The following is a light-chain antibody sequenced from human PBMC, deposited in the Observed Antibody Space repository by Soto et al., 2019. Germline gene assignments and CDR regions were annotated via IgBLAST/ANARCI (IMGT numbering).Light chain of an antibody. CDR2: EGS. V-gene: IGLV2-23*01. Sequence: QSALTQPASVSGSPGQSITISCTGTSSDVGSYNLVSWYQQYPGKAPKLIIYEGSKRPSGVSNRFSDSKSGNTASLTISGVQAEDEADYYCCSYAGSSTYVFGTGTKLTVL. J-gene: IGLJ1*01. CDR1: SSDVGSYNL. CDR3: CSYAGSSTYV.